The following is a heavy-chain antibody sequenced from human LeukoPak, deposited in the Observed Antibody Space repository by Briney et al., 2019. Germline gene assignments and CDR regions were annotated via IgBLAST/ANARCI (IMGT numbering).Heavy chain of an antibody. Sequence: KPSGTLSLTCAVSGGSISSSNWWSWVRQPPGKGLEWIGHIYHSGSTNYNPSLKSRVTISVDKSKNMFSLKLRSVTAADTAVYYCARPLSLGYCSGGSCYGRGAWFDRWGQGTLVTVSP. CDR2: IYHSGST. CDR3: ARPLSLGYCSGGSCYGRGAWFDR. V-gene: IGHV4-4*02. D-gene: IGHD2-15*01. CDR1: GGSISSSNW. J-gene: IGHJ5*02.